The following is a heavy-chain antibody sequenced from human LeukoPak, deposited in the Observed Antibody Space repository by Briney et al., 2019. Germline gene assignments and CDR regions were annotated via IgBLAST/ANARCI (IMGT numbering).Heavy chain of an antibody. CDR2: ISASAGSA. V-gene: IGHV3-23*01. D-gene: IGHD3-10*01. Sequence: GGSLRLSCGVSGFTFSNYAMNWVRQAPGKGLEWVSSISASAGSAVYGDSVKGRFTISRVNAENTLYLQTNSLRADDTAIYYCAKDQRSGEYDYGWGPFDIWGQGTMVTVSS. CDR1: GFTFSNYA. J-gene: IGHJ3*02. CDR3: AKDQRSGEYDYGWGPFDI.